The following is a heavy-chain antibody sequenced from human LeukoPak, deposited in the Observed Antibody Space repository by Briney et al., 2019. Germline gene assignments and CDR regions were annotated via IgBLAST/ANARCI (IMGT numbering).Heavy chain of an antibody. V-gene: IGHV3-9*01. CDR3: AKDYVSLNYDILTGPSLNWFDP. CDR1: GFTFDDYA. J-gene: IGHJ5*02. Sequence: PGGSLRLSCAASGFTFDDYAMHWVRQAPGKGLEWVSGISWNSDNIGYADSVKGRFTISRDNSKNTLYLQMNSLRAEDTAVYYCAKDYVSLNYDILTGPSLNWFDPWGQETLVTVSS. D-gene: IGHD3-9*01. CDR2: ISWNSDNI.